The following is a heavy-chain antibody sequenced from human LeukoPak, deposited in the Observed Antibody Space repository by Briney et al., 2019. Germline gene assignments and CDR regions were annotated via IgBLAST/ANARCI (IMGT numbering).Heavy chain of an antibody. CDR2: INTAGSST. J-gene: IGHJ4*02. D-gene: IGHD4-17*01. CDR3: ARPADYGGFEY. Sequence: PGGSLRLSCAASGFTFSSHWMHWVRQAPGKGLVWVSRINTAGSSTIYADSVKGRFTISRDNAKNTLYLQMNSLRAEDTAVYYCARPADYGGFEYWGQGTLVTVSS. CDR1: GFTFSSHW. V-gene: IGHV3-74*01.